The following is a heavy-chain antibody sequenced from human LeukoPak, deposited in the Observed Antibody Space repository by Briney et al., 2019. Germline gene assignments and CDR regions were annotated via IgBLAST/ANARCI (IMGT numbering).Heavy chain of an antibody. D-gene: IGHD6-19*01. CDR1: GGSFSGYY. Sequence: SETLSLTCAVYGGSFSGYYWSWIRQPPGKGLEWIGEINHSGSTNYNPSLKSRVTISVDTSKNQFSLKLSSVTAADTAVYYCATRSGGNDAFDIWGQGTMVTVSS. V-gene: IGHV4-34*01. CDR2: INHSGST. J-gene: IGHJ3*02. CDR3: ATRSGGNDAFDI.